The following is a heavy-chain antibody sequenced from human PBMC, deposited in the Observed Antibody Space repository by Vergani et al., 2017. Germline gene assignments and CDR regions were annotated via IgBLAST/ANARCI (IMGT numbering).Heavy chain of an antibody. CDR2: INWNGGST. Sequence: EVQLVESGGGLVKPGGSLRLSCAASGFTFDDYGMSWVRQAPGKGVEWVSGINWNGGSTGYADSVKGRFTISRDNAKNSLYLQMNRLSAEDTAWYCCAKVHPPNWDLLYFDYWGQGTLVTVSS. D-gene: IGHD7-27*01. V-gene: IGHV3-20*04. CDR3: AKVHPPNWDLLYFDY. J-gene: IGHJ4*02. CDR1: GFTFDDYG.